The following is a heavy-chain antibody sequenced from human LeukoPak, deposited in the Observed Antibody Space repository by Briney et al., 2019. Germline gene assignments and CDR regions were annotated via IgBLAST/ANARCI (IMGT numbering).Heavy chain of an antibody. D-gene: IGHD1-26*01. CDR3: AKALSGNYFPDN. V-gene: IGHV3-48*02. Sequence: PGGSLRLSCVASGFTFSKYGMNWVRQAPGKGLEWVSYISSSSSTICYADSVKGRFTISRDNGKHSLYLQMSSLRDEDTAVYYCAKALSGNYFPDNWGRGTLVTVSS. CDR2: ISSSSSTI. J-gene: IGHJ4*02. CDR1: GFTFSKYG.